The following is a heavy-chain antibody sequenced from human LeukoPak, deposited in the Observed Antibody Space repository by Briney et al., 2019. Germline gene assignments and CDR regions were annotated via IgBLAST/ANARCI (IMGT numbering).Heavy chain of an antibody. CDR3: ARWYYYETSGLYYGSFDN. J-gene: IGHJ5*02. CDR2: ISGSGGST. CDR1: GFTFSSYA. D-gene: IGHD3-22*01. V-gene: IGHV3-23*01. Sequence: HPGGSLRLSCAASGFTFSSYAMSWVRQAPGKGLEWVSAISGSGGSTYYADSVKGRFTISRDNARNTLYLQMNSLRAEDTAVYYCARWYYYETSGLYYGSFDNWGQGTLVTVSS.